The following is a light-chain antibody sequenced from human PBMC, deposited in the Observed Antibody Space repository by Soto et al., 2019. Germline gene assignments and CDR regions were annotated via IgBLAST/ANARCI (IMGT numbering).Light chain of an antibody. Sequence: DIQMTQSPSSLSASVGDRVTITCQASQDIAKYLNWYQQKPGNAPKLLIYDASELHAGVPSRFSGSGSGTDFILTISSLKPEDFVTYYCQQYDDPLSFGGGTKVEIQ. CDR3: QQYDDPLS. J-gene: IGKJ4*01. CDR2: DAS. V-gene: IGKV1-33*01. CDR1: QDIAKY.